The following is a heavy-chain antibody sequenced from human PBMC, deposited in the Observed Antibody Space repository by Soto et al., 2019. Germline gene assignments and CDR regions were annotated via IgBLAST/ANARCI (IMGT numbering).Heavy chain of an antibody. Sequence: GASVKVSCKASGYTFTGYYMHWVRQAPGQGLEWMGWINPNSGGTNYAQKFQGWVTMTRDTSISTAYMELSRLRSDDTAVYYCARGDYIWGSYRCLDYWGQGTLVTVSS. D-gene: IGHD3-16*02. J-gene: IGHJ4*02. CDR3: ARGDYIWGSYRCLDY. CDR1: GYTFTGYY. CDR2: INPNSGGT. V-gene: IGHV1-2*04.